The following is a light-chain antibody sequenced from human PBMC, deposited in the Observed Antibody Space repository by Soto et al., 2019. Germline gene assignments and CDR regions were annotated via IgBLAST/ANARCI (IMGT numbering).Light chain of an antibody. J-gene: IGKJ1*01. CDR1: QSVSID. Sequence: ELVMTQSPATVHVSPGERVTLSCRASQSVSIDLAWDTQKPGQAPRLLIYGAATRATGIQARFSGSGSGTEFTLTISRLQSEEFAVDYCQQYHSWPAFGRGTKVDIK. CDR3: QQYHSWPA. CDR2: GAA. V-gene: IGKV3-15*01.